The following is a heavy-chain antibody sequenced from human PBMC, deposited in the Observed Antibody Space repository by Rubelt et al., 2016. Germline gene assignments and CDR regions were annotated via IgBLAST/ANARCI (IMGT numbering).Heavy chain of an antibody. J-gene: IGHJ1*01. D-gene: IGHD4-17*01. CDR1: GFTFSSYG. V-gene: IGHV3-30*02. CDR3: AKPARLDYGINAEYFQH. CDR2: IRYDGSKK. Sequence: QVQLVESGGGVVQPGGSLRLSCAASGFTFSSYGMHWVRQAPGKGLAWVAFIRYDGSKKYYADSVKGRFTISRDKSKNTLYLQMNSLRAEDTAVYYCAKPARLDYGINAEYFQHWGQGTLVTVSS.